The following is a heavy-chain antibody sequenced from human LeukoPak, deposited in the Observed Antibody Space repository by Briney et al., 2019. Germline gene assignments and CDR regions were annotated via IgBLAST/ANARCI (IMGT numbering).Heavy chain of an antibody. CDR3: ARDLKYFDAFDI. CDR2: ISSSSYR. D-gene: IGHD2/OR15-2a*01. Sequence: PGGSLRLSCAASGFTFSGYSMSWVRQAPGKGLEWVSSISSSSYRDYADSVKGRFTISRDNAKNALYLQMNSLRAEDTAVYYCARDLKYFDAFDIWGQGTMVTVSS. V-gene: IGHV3-21*01. J-gene: IGHJ3*02. CDR1: GFTFSGYS.